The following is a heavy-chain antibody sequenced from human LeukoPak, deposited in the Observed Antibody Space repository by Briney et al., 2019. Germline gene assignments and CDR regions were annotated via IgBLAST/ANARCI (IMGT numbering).Heavy chain of an antibody. D-gene: IGHD3-10*01. CDR1: DGSISSSSYY. CDR3: ARRITMVQGVITPFGFDP. Sequence: PSETLSLTCTVSDGSISSSSYYCGWIRQPPGKGLEWIGSIYYSGSTYYNPSLNSRVTISVDTSKNQFSLKLSSVTAADTAVYYCARRITMVQGVITPFGFDPWGQGTLVTVSS. J-gene: IGHJ5*02. CDR2: IYYSGST. V-gene: IGHV4-39*01.